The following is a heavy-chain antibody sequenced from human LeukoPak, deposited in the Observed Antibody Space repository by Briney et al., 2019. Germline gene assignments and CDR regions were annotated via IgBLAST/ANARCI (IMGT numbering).Heavy chain of an antibody. Sequence: GGCLRLSCAPSGFILSSFDMHWVRQAPGKGLEWVASIRYDGSDKYYADSVKGRFTVSRDNSQNTLYLQMSSLKTEDTAVYYCAKDRGDYFDTSSQSFDSWGQGTLVTVSS. CDR3: AKDRGDYFDTSSQSFDS. CDR2: IRYDGSDK. CDR1: GFILSSFD. D-gene: IGHD3-22*01. J-gene: IGHJ4*02. V-gene: IGHV3-30*02.